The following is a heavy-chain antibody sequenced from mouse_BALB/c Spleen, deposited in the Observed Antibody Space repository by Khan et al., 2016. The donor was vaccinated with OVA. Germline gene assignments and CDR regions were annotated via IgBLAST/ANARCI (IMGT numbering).Heavy chain of an antibody. CDR3: GRSRWLLPAMGY. J-gene: IGHJ4*01. CDR1: GYTFTNYG. CDR2: INTNTGEP. V-gene: IGHV9-3*02. Sequence: QIQLVQSGPELKKPGETVKISCKASGYTFTNYGMNWVKQAPGKGLKWMGWINTNTGEPTYAEEFKGRFAFSLETSASTAYLQINNLKNDDTATYFCGRSRWLLPAMGYWGQGTSVTGSS. D-gene: IGHD2-3*01.